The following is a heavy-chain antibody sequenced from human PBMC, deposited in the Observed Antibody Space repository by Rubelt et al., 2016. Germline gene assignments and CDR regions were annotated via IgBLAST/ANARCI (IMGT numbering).Heavy chain of an antibody. CDR2: INHSGST. D-gene: IGHD3-9*01. Sequence: QVQLQQWGAGLLKPSETLSLTCAVYGGSFSGYYWSWIRQPPGKGLEWIGEINHSGSTNYNPSLKVRFTMSVATSQNQFSLRLTSLTAADTAIYYFARVPLYYYILTGYYGVPNSFDYWGQGTLVPVSS. CDR3: ARVPLYYYILTGYYGVPNSFDY. V-gene: IGHV4-34*01. CDR1: GGSFSGYY. J-gene: IGHJ4*02.